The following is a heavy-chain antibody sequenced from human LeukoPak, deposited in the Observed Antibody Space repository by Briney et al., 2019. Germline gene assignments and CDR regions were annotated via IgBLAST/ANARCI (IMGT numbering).Heavy chain of an antibody. CDR2: IYTGGNT. V-gene: IGHV3-53*01. D-gene: IGHD6-19*01. CDR3: VGGYSRGWYGDY. Sequence: GGSLRLSCAASGFAVSSNFMSWVRQTPGKGLEWVSVIYTGGNTYYADSVKGRFTVSRDNPKNTLYLQMNSLRAEDTAVYYCVGGYSRGWYGDYWGQGTLVTVSS. J-gene: IGHJ4*02. CDR1: GFAVSSNF.